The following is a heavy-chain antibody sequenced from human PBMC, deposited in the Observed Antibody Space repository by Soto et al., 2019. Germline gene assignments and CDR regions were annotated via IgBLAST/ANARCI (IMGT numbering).Heavy chain of an antibody. J-gene: IGHJ4*02. D-gene: IGHD3-22*01. CDR2: TRNKASSYTT. V-gene: IGHV3-72*01. CDR1: GFSFSDYY. CDR3: AREGSSSGPDYEY. Sequence: GGSLRLSCAASGFSFSDYYINWVRQAPGKGLEWVGRTRNKASSYTTDYAAFVKGRFTISRDDSKNLIYLQMNSLKTEDTAVYYCAREGSSSGPDYEYLGQGTPVTVSS.